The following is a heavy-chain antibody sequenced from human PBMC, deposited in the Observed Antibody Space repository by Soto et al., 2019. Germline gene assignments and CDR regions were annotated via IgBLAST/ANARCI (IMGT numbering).Heavy chain of an antibody. V-gene: IGHV3-74*01. CDR3: ATVATHSYNWVDP. CDR2: INADGTTT. Sequence: EVHLVESGGGLVQPGGSLRLSCAASGFTFSTYWMHWVRQAPGKGLVWVSRINADGTTTTYADSVKGRFTISRDNAKNTLYLQMKSLRAEETAVYFCATVATHSYNWVDPWGQGTLVTISS. D-gene: IGHD3-3*02. CDR1: GFTFSTYW. J-gene: IGHJ5*02.